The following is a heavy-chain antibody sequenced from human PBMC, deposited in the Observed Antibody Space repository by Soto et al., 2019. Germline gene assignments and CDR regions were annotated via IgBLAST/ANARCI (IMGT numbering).Heavy chain of an antibody. V-gene: IGHV3-21*01. J-gene: IGHJ3*02. CDR2: ISSSSSYI. CDR3: ARELLWFGDNAFDI. CDR1: GFTFSSYS. D-gene: IGHD3-10*01. Sequence: GGSLRLSCAASGFTFSSYSMNWVRQAPWKGLEWVSSISSSSSYIYYADSVKGRFTISRDNAKNSLYLQMNSLRAEDTAVYYCARELLWFGDNAFDIWGQGTMVTVSS.